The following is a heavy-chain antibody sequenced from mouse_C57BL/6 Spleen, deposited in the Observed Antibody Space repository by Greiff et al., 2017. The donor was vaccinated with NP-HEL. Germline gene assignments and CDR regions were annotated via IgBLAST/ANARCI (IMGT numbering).Heavy chain of an antibody. CDR3: ARSVTTVDYFDY. D-gene: IGHD1-1*01. CDR1: GYTFTDYY. Sequence: VQLQQSGPELVKPGASVKISCKASGYTFTDYYMNWVKQSHGKSLEWIGDINPNNGGTSYNQKFKGKATLTVDKSSSTAYMELRRLTSEDSAVYYCARSVTTVDYFDYWGQGTTLTVSS. V-gene: IGHV1-26*01. CDR2: INPNNGGT. J-gene: IGHJ2*01.